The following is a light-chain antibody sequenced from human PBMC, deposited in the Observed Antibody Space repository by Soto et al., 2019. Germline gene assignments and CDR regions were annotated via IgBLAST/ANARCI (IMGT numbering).Light chain of an antibody. CDR1: HSVSSN. J-gene: IGKJ5*01. CDR2: GAS. CDR3: QHSGGSPLP. V-gene: IGKV3-20*01. Sequence: EIVVTQSPATLSVSPGERATLSCRASHSVSSNLAWFQQKPGQAPRLLIYGASTRATGIPDRFSGSVSGTDFTLAISRLEPEDFAVYYCQHSGGSPLPFGQGTRLEI.